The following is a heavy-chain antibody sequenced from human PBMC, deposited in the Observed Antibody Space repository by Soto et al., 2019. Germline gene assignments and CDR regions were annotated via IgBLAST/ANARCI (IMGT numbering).Heavy chain of an antibody. CDR2: IYYSGST. CDR1: SGSISSYY. Sequence: SETLSLTCTVSSGSISSYYWSWIRQPPGKGLEWIGYIYYSGSTNYNPSLKSRVTISVDTSKNQFSLKLSSVTAADTAVYYCARGAPGGAAIAGYWDQGTLVTVSS. J-gene: IGHJ4*02. CDR3: ARGAPGGAAIAGY. V-gene: IGHV4-59*01. D-gene: IGHD2-2*01.